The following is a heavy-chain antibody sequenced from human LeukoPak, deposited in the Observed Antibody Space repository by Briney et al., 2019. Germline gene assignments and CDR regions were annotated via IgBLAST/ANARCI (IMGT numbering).Heavy chain of an antibody. CDR1: GYTFTSYG. CDR2: ISAYNGNT. J-gene: IGHJ4*02. D-gene: IGHD3-22*01. Sequence: ASVKVSCKASGYTFTSYGISWVRQAPGQGLEWMGWISAYNGNTNYAQKLQGRVTMTTDTSTSTAYMELRSLRSDDTAVYYCARDRAGLEALIKYYYDSSGYFDYWGQGTPVTVSS. CDR3: ARDRAGLEALIKYYYDSSGYFDY. V-gene: IGHV1-18*01.